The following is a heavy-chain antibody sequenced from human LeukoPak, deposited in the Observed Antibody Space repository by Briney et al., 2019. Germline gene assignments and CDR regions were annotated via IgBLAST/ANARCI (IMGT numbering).Heavy chain of an antibody. CDR3: ARAVYGFDAFDI. CDR1: GFTFSSYG. CDR2: ISASGGRT. J-gene: IGHJ3*02. V-gene: IGHV3-21*01. Sequence: AGGSLRLSCAASGFTFSSYGMNWVRQAPGKELEWVSGISASGGRTYYADSVKGRFTISRDNAKNSLYLQMNSLRAEDTAVYYCARAVYGFDAFDIWGQGTMVTVSS. D-gene: IGHD4-17*01.